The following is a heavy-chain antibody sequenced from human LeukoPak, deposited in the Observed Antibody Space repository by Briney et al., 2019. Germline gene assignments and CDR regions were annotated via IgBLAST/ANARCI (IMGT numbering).Heavy chain of an antibody. V-gene: IGHV1-69*05. CDR3: ARHTYYFDSSGYYTFDY. Sequence: SVKVSCTASGGTFSSYAISWVRQAPGQGLEWMGGIIPIFGTANYAQKLKGRVTMTTDTSTSTAYMELRSLRSDDTAVYYCARHTYYFDSSGYYTFDYWGQGTLVTVSS. CDR2: IIPIFGTA. D-gene: IGHD3-22*01. J-gene: IGHJ4*02. CDR1: GGTFSSYA.